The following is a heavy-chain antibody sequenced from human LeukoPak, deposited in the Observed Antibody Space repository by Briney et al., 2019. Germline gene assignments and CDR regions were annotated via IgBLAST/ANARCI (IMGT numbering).Heavy chain of an antibody. J-gene: IGHJ4*02. CDR1: GYTFTSYD. D-gene: IGHD2/OR15-2a*01. CDR2: MNPNSGNT. CDR3: ATRIRGVIY. V-gene: IGHV1-8*01. Sequence: GASVKVSCKATGYTFTSYDINWVRQATGQGLEWMGWMNPNSGNTGYAQMFQGRVTMTRNTSISTTYLELSSLRSEDTAIYYCATRIRGVIYWGQGTLVTVSS.